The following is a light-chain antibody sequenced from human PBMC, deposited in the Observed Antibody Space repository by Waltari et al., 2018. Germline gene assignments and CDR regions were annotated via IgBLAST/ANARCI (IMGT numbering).Light chain of an antibody. J-gene: IGLJ2*01. CDR1: SSDVGGFNF. V-gene: IGLV2-14*03. CDR3: STYTASPPHVV. CDR2: DVF. Sequence: QSALTQPASVSGSPGQSISISCTGISSDVGGFNFVSWYQQHPGKAPKLMIYDVFNRPSGVSSRVSGSKSDNAASLAIAGLQAEDEAVYSCSTYTASPPHVVFGGGTKVTVL.